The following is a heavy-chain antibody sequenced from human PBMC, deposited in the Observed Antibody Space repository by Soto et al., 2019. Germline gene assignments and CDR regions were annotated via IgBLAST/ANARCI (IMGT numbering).Heavy chain of an antibody. CDR3: ARDISLSMVRGVISH. V-gene: IGHV3-30-3*01. CDR2: ISYDGSNK. D-gene: IGHD3-10*01. CDR1: GFTFSSYA. J-gene: IGHJ4*02. Sequence: PGGSLRLSCAASGFTFSSYAMHWVRQAPGKGLEWVAVISYDGSNKYYADSVKGRFTISRDNSKNTLYLQMNSLRAEDTAMYYCARDISLSMVRGVISHWGQGTLVTVSS.